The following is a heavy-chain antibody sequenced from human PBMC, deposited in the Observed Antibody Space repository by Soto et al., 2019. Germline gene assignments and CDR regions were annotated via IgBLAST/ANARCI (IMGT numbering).Heavy chain of an antibody. CDR3: ARGGGGDYYDSSGYYGY. V-gene: IGHV4-59*01. Sequence: SETLSLTCTVSGGSISSYYWSWIRQPPGKGLEWIGYIYYSGSTNYNPSLKSRVTISVDTSKNQFSLKLSSVTAADTAVYYCARGGGGDYYDSSGYYGYWGQGTLVTVSS. D-gene: IGHD3-22*01. CDR2: IYYSGST. J-gene: IGHJ4*02. CDR1: GGSISSYY.